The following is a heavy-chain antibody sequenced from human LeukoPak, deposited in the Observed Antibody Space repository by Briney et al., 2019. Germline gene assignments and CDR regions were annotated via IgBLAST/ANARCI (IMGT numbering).Heavy chain of an antibody. CDR2: ISAYNGNT. J-gene: IGHJ6*04. Sequence: ASVKVSCKASGYTFTSYGISWVRQAPGQGLEWMGWISAYNGNTNYAQKLQDRVTMTTDTSTSTAYMELRSLRSDGTAVYYCARGHVVAATLGMFPNYYYYGMDVWGKGTTVTVSS. CDR1: GYTFTSYG. D-gene: IGHD2-15*01. CDR3: ARGHVVAATLGMFPNYYYYGMDV. V-gene: IGHV1-18*04.